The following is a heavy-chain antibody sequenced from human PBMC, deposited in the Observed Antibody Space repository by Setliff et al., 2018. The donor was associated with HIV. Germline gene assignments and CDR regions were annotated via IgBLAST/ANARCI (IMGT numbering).Heavy chain of an antibody. CDR1: GYTFTSYT. CDR2: INPDSGST. J-gene: IGHJ6*03. CDR3: ATDREKWEGYYKYYYMDV. V-gene: IGHV1-2*02. D-gene: IGHD1-26*01. Sequence: ASVKVSCKASGYTFTSYTVHWVRQAPGQRLEWMGWINPDSGSTNYAQEFQGRVSMARDTSIRTVYMELSRLRSDDTALYYCATDREKWEGYYKYYYMDVWGKGTKVTVS.